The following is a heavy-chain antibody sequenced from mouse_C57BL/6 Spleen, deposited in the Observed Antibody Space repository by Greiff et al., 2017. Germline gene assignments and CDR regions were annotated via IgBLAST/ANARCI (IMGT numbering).Heavy chain of an antibody. CDR3: ARWVGEYKYDYAMDY. CDR2: IDPSDSET. Sequence: VQLQQSGAELVRPGSSVKLSCKASGYTFTSYWMHWVKQRPIQGLEWIGNIDPSDSETHYNQKFKDKATLTVDKSSSTAYMQLSSLTSEDSTVYYCARWVGEYKYDYAMDYWGQGTAVTVSS. J-gene: IGHJ4*01. CDR1: GYTFTSYW. V-gene: IGHV1-52*01. D-gene: IGHD2-13*01.